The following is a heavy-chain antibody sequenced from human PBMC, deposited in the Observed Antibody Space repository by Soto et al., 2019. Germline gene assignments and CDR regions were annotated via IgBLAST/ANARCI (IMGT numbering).Heavy chain of an antibody. Sequence: QVRLQESGPGLVKPSETLSLTCTVSGGSISSYYWSWIRQPPGKGLEWIGYMYNTGSTIYNPSLKSGVTRPVAXAXNXXSLMLTPATAADTAVYYCARDLWGYCGADCYPLDVWGQGTTVTVSS. CDR1: GGSISSYY. V-gene: IGHV4-59*01. D-gene: IGHD2-21*02. CDR2: MYNTGST. J-gene: IGHJ6*02. CDR3: ARDLWGYCGADCYPLDV.